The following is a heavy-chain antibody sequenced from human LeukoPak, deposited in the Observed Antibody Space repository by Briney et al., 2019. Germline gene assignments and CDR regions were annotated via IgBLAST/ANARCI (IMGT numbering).Heavy chain of an antibody. CDR2: ISSSGSTI. V-gene: IGHV3-48*03. J-gene: IGHJ3*02. CDR3: ASWFKDPLWLGELLVEALPPSDAFDI. Sequence: AGGSLRLSCAASGFTFSSYEMNWVRQAPGKGLEWVSYISSSGSTIYYADSVKGRFTISRDNAKNSLYLQMNSLRAEDTAVYYCASWFKDPLWLGELLVEALPPSDAFDIWGQGTMVTVSS. CDR1: GFTFSSYE. D-gene: IGHD3-10*01.